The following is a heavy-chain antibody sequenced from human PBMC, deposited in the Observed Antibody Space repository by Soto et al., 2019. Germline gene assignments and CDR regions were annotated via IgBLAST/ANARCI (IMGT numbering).Heavy chain of an antibody. CDR2: FYSGGST. V-gene: IGHV3-66*01. CDR3: AREGTMAPLFDF. Sequence: GGSLRLSCAASGFNVSNNYMSWVRQAPGKGLEWLSVFYSGGSTYYADSVKGRFTISRDNSKNILYLQMHSLRVEDTAVYYCAREGTMAPLFDFWGQGTPVTVSS. J-gene: IGHJ4*02. D-gene: IGHD1-7*01. CDR1: GFNVSNNY.